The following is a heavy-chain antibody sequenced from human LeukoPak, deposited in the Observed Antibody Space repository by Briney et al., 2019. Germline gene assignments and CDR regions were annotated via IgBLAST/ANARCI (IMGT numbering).Heavy chain of an antibody. V-gene: IGHV3-21*04. CDR2: ISSNSLYI. J-gene: IGHJ3*02. CDR3: AKPPYYYDSSGHI. CDR1: GFTFSGYS. D-gene: IGHD3-22*01. Sequence: GGSLRLSCAASGFTFSGYSMNWVRQAPGKGLEWVSSISSNSLYIYYADSVKGRFTISRDNSKNTLYLQMNSLRAEDTAVYYCAKPPYYYDSSGHIWGQGTMVTVSS.